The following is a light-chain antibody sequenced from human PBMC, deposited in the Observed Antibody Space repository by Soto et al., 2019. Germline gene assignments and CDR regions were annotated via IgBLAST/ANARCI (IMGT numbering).Light chain of an antibody. CDR1: RSVSSRY. Sequence: EIVLTQSPGTLSLSPGERATLSCRAIRSVSSRYLAWYQQKPGQAPRLLIYGASIRATGIPDRFSGSGSGTDFTLTISRREPEDFAVYHCHQYGYSPNTFGQGTKLASK. CDR2: GAS. V-gene: IGKV3-20*01. CDR3: HQYGYSPNT. J-gene: IGKJ2*01.